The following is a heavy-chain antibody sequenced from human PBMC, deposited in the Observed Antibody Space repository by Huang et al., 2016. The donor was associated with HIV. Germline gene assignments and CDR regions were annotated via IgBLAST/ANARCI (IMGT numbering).Heavy chain of an antibody. CDR3: ARLHSPSSLWYFDY. D-gene: IGHD6-13*01. J-gene: IGHJ4*02. CDR1: GGSTSAFY. V-gene: IGHV4-59*01. CDR2: IYYSGSA. Sequence: QVQLQESGPGLAKPSEALSLTCSVSGGSTSAFYWSWIRQPPRKGLEWIGEIYYSGSANYNPSRKCRVSMSIDTSKNQFSLKLNSVTAADTAVYYCARLHSPSSLWYFDYWGQGTLLTVSS.